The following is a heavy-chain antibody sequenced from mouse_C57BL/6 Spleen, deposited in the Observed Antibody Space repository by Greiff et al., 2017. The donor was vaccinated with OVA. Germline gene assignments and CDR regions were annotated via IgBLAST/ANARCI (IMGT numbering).Heavy chain of an antibody. V-gene: IGHV1-15*01. Sequence: QVQLQQSGAELVRPGASVTLSCKASGFTFTDYEMHWVKQTPVHGLEWIGAIDPETGGTAYNQKFKGKAILTADKSSSTAYMELRSLTSEDSAVYYCTNHNSNYVFAYWGQGTLVTVSA. CDR3: TNHNSNYVFAY. D-gene: IGHD2-5*01. CDR1: GFTFTDYE. J-gene: IGHJ3*01. CDR2: IDPETGGT.